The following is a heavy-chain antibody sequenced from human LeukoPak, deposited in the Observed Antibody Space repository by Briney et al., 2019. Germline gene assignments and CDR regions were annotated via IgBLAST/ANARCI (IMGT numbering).Heavy chain of an antibody. CDR2: ISNDGRST. V-gene: IGHV3-74*01. CDR1: TFTFSTYW. J-gene: IGHJ4*02. D-gene: IGHD4-11*01. CDR3: AREDSTTVTFYFDY. Sequence: PGGSLRLSCAASTFTFSTYWMNWVRQVPGKGLVWLSRISNDGRSTSYADSVKGRFTISRDNAKNTLYLQMNSLRAEDTAVYYSAREDSTTVTFYFDYWGLGTMVAVSS.